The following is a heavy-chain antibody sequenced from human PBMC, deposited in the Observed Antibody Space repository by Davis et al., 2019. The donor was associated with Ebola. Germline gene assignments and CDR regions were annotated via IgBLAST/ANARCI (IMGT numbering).Heavy chain of an antibody. CDR3: ARTAGYCSGGSCYVSYYGMDV. CDR1: GYSFTSYW. Sequence: GESLKISCKGSGYSFTSYWIGWVRQMPGKGLEWMGIIYPGDSDTRYSPSFQGQVTISADKSISTAYLQWSSLKASDTAMYYCARTAGYCSGGSCYVSYYGMDVWGQGTTVTVSS. CDR2: IYPGDSDT. D-gene: IGHD2-15*01. J-gene: IGHJ6*02. V-gene: IGHV5-51*01.